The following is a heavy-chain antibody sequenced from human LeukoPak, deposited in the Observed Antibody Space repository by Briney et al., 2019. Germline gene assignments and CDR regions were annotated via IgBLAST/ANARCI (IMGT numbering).Heavy chain of an antibody. CDR2: IYYSGST. Sequence: SETLSLTCTVSGGSISSYYWSWVRQPPGKGLEWIGYIYYSGSTNYNPALKSRVTISVDTSKNQFSVKLSSVTAADTAVYYCARVLLVAGVYYYGSGSLDAFDILGQGTMVTVSS. V-gene: IGHV4-59*01. CDR3: ARVLLVAGVYYYGSGSLDAFDI. D-gene: IGHD3-10*01. J-gene: IGHJ3*02. CDR1: GGSISSYY.